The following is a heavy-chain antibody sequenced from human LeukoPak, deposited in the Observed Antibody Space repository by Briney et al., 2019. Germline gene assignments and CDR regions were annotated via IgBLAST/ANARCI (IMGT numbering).Heavy chain of an antibody. CDR2: ISSSGST. D-gene: IGHD6-13*01. J-gene: IGHJ4*02. V-gene: IGHV4-61*02. Sequence: SETLSLTCTVSGGSISSGDYYWSWIRQPAGKGLEWIGRISSSGSTNYNPSLKSRVTISVDTSKNQFSLKLGSVTAADTAVYYCALQTIAAAGTLFDYWGQGTLVTVSS. CDR3: ALQTIAAAGTLFDY. CDR1: GGSISSGDYY.